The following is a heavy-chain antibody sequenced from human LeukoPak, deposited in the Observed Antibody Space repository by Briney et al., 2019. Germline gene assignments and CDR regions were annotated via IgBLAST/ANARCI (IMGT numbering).Heavy chain of an antibody. CDR2: INPNSGGT. Sequence: GASVKVSCKASGYTFTGYYMHWVRQAPGQGLEWMGWINPNSGGTNYAQKFQGRVTMTRDTSISTAYMELSRLRSDDTAVYYCARGYYDSSGYYYLGYWGQGTLVTVFS. CDR1: GYTFTGYY. D-gene: IGHD3-22*01. J-gene: IGHJ4*02. CDR3: ARGYYDSSGYYYLGY. V-gene: IGHV1-2*02.